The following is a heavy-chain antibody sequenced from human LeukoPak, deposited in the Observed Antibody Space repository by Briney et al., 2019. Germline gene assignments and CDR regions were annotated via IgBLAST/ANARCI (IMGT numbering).Heavy chain of an antibody. CDR1: GFTFSGYS. V-gene: IGHV3-21*01. J-gene: IGHJ4*02. Sequence: PGGSLTPSCAASGFTFSGYSMNWVRQAPGKGLQWVSSISSSSTYTYYADSLQGRFTISRDNANNSLYLQINSLRAEDTGVYYCARDAPYAIVGASHVDYWGQGTLVTVSS. D-gene: IGHD1-26*01. CDR2: ISSSSTYT. CDR3: ARDAPYAIVGASHVDY.